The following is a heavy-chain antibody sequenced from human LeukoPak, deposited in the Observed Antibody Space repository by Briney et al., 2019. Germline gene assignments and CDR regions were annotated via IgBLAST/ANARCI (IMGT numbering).Heavy chain of an antibody. Sequence: PGGSLRLSCAASGFTFSSYAMSWLRQAPGKGLEWVSAISGSGGSTYYADSVKGRFTISRDNSKNTLYLQMNSLRAEDTAVYYCAKCHRATTIFGVVISYFDYWGQGTLVTVSS. D-gene: IGHD3-3*01. CDR1: GFTFSSYA. CDR3: AKCHRATTIFGVVISYFDY. CDR2: ISGSGGST. V-gene: IGHV3-23*01. J-gene: IGHJ4*02.